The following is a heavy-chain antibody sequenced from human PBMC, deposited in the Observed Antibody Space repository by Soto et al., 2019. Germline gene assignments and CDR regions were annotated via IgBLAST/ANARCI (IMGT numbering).Heavy chain of an antibody. Sequence: ASVKVSYKASGYTFTGYYMHWVRQAPGQGLEWMGWINPNSGGTNYAQKFQGWVTMTRDTSISTANVELSRLRSDDTAVYYGERALKFTSFGVVITDDAFDIWGQGTMVTVSS. D-gene: IGHD3-3*01. CDR1: GYTFTGYY. CDR3: ERALKFTSFGVVITDDAFDI. CDR2: INPNSGGT. J-gene: IGHJ3*02. V-gene: IGHV1-2*04.